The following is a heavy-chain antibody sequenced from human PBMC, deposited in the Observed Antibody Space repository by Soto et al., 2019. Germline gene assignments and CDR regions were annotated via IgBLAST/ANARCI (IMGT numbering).Heavy chain of an antibody. Sequence: PSETLSLTCAVSGGSISSSNWWSWVRQPPGKGLEWIGEIYHSGSTNYNPSLKSRVTISVDKSKNQFSLKLSSVTAADTAVYYCARELRVYYDFWSGYNNWFDPWGQGTLVTVSS. CDR2: IYHSGST. J-gene: IGHJ5*02. CDR3: ARELRVYYDFWSGYNNWFDP. V-gene: IGHV4-4*02. CDR1: GGSISSSNW. D-gene: IGHD3-3*01.